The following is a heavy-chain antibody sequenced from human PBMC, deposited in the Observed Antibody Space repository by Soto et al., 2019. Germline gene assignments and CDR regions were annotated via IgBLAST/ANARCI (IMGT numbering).Heavy chain of an antibody. J-gene: IGHJ5*02. Sequence: DVQLVESGGGLVQPGRSLRLSCAASGFTFDDYAMHWVRQAPGKGLEWVSGISWNSGSIGYADSVKGRFTISRDNAKNSLYLQMNSLRAEDTALYYCAKGGGTIFGVVIKDWFDPWGQGTLVTVSS. CDR2: ISWNSGSI. CDR1: GFTFDDYA. D-gene: IGHD3-3*01. CDR3: AKGGGTIFGVVIKDWFDP. V-gene: IGHV3-9*01.